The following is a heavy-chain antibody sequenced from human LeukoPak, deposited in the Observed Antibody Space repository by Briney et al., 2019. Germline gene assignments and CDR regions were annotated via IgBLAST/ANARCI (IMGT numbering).Heavy chain of an antibody. CDR2: IYHSGST. CDR1: GGSISSSNW. D-gene: IGHD6-13*01. V-gene: IGHV4-4*02. J-gene: IGHJ3*02. Sequence: SETLSLTCAVSGGSISSSNWWSWVRQPPGKGLEWIGEIYHSGSTNYNPSLRSRVTISVDKSKNQFSLKLSSVTAADTTVYYCARATAAGTGAFDIWGQGTMVTVSS. CDR3: ARATAAGTGAFDI.